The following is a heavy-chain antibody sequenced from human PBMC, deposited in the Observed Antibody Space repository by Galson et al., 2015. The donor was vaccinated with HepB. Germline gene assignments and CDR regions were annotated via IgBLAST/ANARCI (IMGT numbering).Heavy chain of an antibody. CDR1: GDSVSSNSAA. Sequence: CAISGDSVSSNSAAWNWIRQSPSRGLEWLGRTYYRSKWYNDYAVSVKSRITINPDTSKNQFSLQLNSVTPEDTAVYYCARERSSSWFPGYVDYWGQGTLVTVSS. V-gene: IGHV6-1*01. CDR2: TYYRSKWYN. D-gene: IGHD6-13*01. J-gene: IGHJ4*02. CDR3: ARERSSSWFPGYVDY.